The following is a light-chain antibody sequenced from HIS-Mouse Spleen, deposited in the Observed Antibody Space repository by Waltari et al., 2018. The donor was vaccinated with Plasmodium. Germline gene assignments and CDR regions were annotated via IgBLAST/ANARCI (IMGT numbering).Light chain of an antibody. CDR2: EGS. CDR1: RSAVGSYTL. J-gene: IGLJ3*02. Sequence: QSALTQPASVSGSPGQSITIPCTGTRSAVGSYTLVSWYQQHPGKAPKLMIYEGSKRPSGVSNRFSGSKSGNTASLTISGLQAEDEADYYCCSYAGSSTCVFGGGTKLTVL. V-gene: IGLV2-23*01. CDR3: CSYAGSSTCV.